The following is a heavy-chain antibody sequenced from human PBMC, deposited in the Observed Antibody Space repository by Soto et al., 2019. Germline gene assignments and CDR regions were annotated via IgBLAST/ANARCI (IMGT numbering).Heavy chain of an antibody. Sequence: GASVKVSCKASGGTFSSYAISWVRQAPGQGLEWMGGIIPIFGTANYAQKFQGRVTITADESTSTAYMELSSLRSEDTAVYYCARVNIVVVTSSFDPWGQGTLVTVSS. D-gene: IGHD2-21*02. CDR3: ARVNIVVVTSSFDP. CDR2: IIPIFGTA. J-gene: IGHJ5*02. V-gene: IGHV1-69*13. CDR1: GGTFSSYA.